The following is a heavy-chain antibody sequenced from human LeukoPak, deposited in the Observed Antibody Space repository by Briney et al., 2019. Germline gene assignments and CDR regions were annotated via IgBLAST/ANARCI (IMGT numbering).Heavy chain of an antibody. V-gene: IGHV4-39*07. Sequence: SETLSLTCTVSGGSISSSSYYWGWIRQPPGKGLEWIGSIYYSGSTYYNPSLKSRVTISVDTSKNQFSLKLSSVTAADTAVYYCARDSGSGRYVGYYFDYWGQGTLVTVSS. CDR2: IYYSGST. D-gene: IGHD6-19*01. J-gene: IGHJ4*02. CDR1: GGSISSSSYY. CDR3: ARDSGSGRYVGYYFDY.